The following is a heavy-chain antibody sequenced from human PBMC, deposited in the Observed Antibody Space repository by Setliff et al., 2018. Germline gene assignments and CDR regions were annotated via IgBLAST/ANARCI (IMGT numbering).Heavy chain of an antibody. CDR2: IYIGGSA. CDR3: AREKGPYYDSSGYYPYFDY. V-gene: IGHV4-4*07. J-gene: IGHJ4*02. CDR1: GGSISSYY. Sequence: SETLSLTCTVSGGSISSYYWSWIRQPAGKGLEWIGRIYIGGSANYNPSLKSRVTMSIDTSKKQFSLKVSSVTAADTAVYYCAREKGPYYDSSGYYPYFDYWGQGTLVTVSS. D-gene: IGHD3-22*01.